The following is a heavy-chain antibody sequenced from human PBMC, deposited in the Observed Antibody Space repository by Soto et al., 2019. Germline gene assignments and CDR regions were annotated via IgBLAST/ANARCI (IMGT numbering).Heavy chain of an antibody. CDR2: IYSGGST. D-gene: IGHD6-13*01. CDR1: GFTVSSNY. V-gene: IGHV3-66*01. J-gene: IGHJ4*02. CDR3: ASRPGIAAAGILLF. Sequence: GGSLRLSCAASGFTVSSNYMSWVRQAPGKGLEWVSVIYSGGSTYYADSVKGRFTISRDNSKNTLYLQMNSLRAEDTAVYYCASRPGIAAAGILLFWGQGTLVTVSS.